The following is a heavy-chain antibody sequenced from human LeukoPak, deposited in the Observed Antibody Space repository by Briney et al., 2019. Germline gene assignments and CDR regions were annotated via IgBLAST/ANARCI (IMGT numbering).Heavy chain of an antibody. J-gene: IGHJ5*02. CDR3: ARDLYCSSTSCPLGWWFDP. D-gene: IGHD2-2*01. V-gene: IGHV1-18*01. CDR1: GYTFTSYG. CDR2: ISAYNGNT. Sequence: ASMKVSCKASGYTFTSYGVSWVRQAPGQGLEWMGWISAYNGNTNYAQKLQGRVTMTTDTSTSTAYMELRSLRSDDTAVYYCARDLYCSSTSCPLGWWFDPWGQGTLVTVSS.